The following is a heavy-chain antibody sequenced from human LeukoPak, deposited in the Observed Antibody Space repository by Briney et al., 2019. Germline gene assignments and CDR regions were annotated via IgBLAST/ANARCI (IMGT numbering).Heavy chain of an antibody. D-gene: IGHD1-20*01. CDR3: AAGITGRTIDY. Sequence: SETLSLTCTVSSDSINSYYWNWIRQPPGKGLEWIGYVYYSENIYYGPSLKSRVTISVDTSKKQFSLRLISLTAADTAVYYCAAGITGRTIDYWGQGTLITVSS. CDR2: VYYSENI. J-gene: IGHJ4*02. V-gene: IGHV4-59*01. CDR1: SDSINSYY.